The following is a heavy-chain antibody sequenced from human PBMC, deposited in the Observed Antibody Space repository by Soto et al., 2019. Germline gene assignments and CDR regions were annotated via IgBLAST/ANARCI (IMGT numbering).Heavy chain of an antibody. D-gene: IGHD1-1*01. J-gene: IGHJ5*02. V-gene: IGHV4-34*01. CDR3: ARAFRGTGKYNWFDP. Sequence: PSETLSLTCAVYGGSFSGYSWSWIRQPPGKGLEWIGEINHSGSTNYNPSLKSRVTISVDTSKNQFSLKLSSVTAADTAVYYCARAFRGTGKYNWFDPWGQGTLVTVSS. CDR1: GGSFSGYS. CDR2: INHSGST.